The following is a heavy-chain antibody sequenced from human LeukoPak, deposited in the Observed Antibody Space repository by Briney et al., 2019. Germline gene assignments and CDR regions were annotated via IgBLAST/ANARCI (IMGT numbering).Heavy chain of an antibody. CDR1: GGSVAPYY. Sequence: PSETLSLTCSVSGGSVAPYYWNWIRQSPGKGLEWIGYIHYSGSTKYNPSLESRVTISVDTSRNQFSLKLNSVTAADAAVYFCARHDSDYDDAFLIWGQGTMVSVSS. CDR3: ARHDSDYDDAFLI. D-gene: IGHD5-12*01. V-gene: IGHV4-59*02. CDR2: IHYSGST. J-gene: IGHJ3*02.